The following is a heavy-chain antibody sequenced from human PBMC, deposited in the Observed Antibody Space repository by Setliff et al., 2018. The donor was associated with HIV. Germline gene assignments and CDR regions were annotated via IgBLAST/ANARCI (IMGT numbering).Heavy chain of an antibody. CDR3: ARGPDTAMVIDY. CDR2: INPNGGTT. D-gene: IGHD5-18*01. Sequence: GASVKVSCKASGYTFTGYYMHWVRQAPGQGLEWMGWINPNGGTTGYAQMFQGRVTITRDTSASTVYMELSSLRSEDTAVYYCARGPDTAMVIDYWGQGTLVTVSS. CDR1: GYTFTGYY. J-gene: IGHJ4*02. V-gene: IGHV1-46*01.